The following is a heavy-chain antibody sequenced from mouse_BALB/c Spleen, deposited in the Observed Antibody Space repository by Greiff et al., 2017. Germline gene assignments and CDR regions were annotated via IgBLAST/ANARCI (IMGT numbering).Heavy chain of an antibody. CDR3: ARGGYDGSMDY. Sequence: EVHLVESGGGLVQPGGSRTLSCAASGFTFSSFGMHWVRQAPEKGLEWVAYISSGSSTIYYADTVNGRFTISRDNTKNTLFLKMTSQRYEDTDMYDCARGGYDGSMDYWGQGTSVTVSS. CDR1: GFTFSSFG. CDR2: ISSGSSTI. J-gene: IGHJ4*01. D-gene: IGHD2-14*01. V-gene: IGHV5-17*02.